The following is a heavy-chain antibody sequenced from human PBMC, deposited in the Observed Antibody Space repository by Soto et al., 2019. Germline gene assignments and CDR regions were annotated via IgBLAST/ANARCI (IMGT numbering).Heavy chain of an antibody. Sequence: QVQLVESGGGVVQPGRSLRLSCATSGFTFSSYGMHWVRQAPGKGLEWVAVIWYDGSNKYYADSVKGRFTISRDNSKNTQYLKMNSLRDEDTAGYYGARDEDPDCDYNGSGIDDYYWDVWGKGTTVTVSS. CDR1: GFTFSSYG. CDR3: ARDEDPDCDYNGSGIDDYYWDV. J-gene: IGHJ6*03. CDR2: IWYDGSNK. V-gene: IGHV3-33*01. D-gene: IGHD3-10*01.